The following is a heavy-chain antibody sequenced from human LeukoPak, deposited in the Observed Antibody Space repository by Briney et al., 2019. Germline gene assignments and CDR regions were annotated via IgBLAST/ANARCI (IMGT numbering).Heavy chain of an antibody. Sequence: GASVKVSCKASGYTFTSYDINWVRQAPGQGLEWMGIINPSGGSTSYAQKFQGRVTMTRDTSTSTVYMELSSLRSEDTAVYYCARDNYYYGMDVWGQGTAVTVSS. V-gene: IGHV1-46*01. J-gene: IGHJ6*02. CDR2: INPSGGST. CDR3: ARDNYYYGMDV. CDR1: GYTFTSYD.